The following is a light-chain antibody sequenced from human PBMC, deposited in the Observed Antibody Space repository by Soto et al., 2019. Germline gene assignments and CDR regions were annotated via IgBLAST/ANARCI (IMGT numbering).Light chain of an antibody. CDR3: AAWNGTLNGLYV. Sequence: QSVLTRPPSASGTPGQRVTISCSGSSSNIGSLSVDWYQHLPGTAPKLLIYSDYQRPSGVPDRFSGSKSGTSASLAISGLQSEDDADYYCAAWNGTLNGLYVFGTGTKLTVL. CDR2: SDY. J-gene: IGLJ1*01. V-gene: IGLV1-44*01. CDR1: SSNIGSLS.